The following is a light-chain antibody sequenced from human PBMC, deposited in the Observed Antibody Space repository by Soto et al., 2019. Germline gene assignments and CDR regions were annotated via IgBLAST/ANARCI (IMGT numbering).Light chain of an antibody. Sequence: QSVLTQPRSVSGSPGQSVAISCTGTSSDVGGYNYVSWYQQHPGKAPKLMIYDVSGRPSGVPDRFSGSKSGNTASLTISGLQDEDDADYYCCSYAGTYAVFGGGTKLTVL. CDR3: CSYAGTYAV. CDR1: SSDVGGYNY. V-gene: IGLV2-11*01. J-gene: IGLJ2*01. CDR2: DVS.